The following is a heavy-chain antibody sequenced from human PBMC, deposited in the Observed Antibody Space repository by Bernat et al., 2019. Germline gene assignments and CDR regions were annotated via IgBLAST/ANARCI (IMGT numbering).Heavy chain of an antibody. CDR1: GFTFSTYW. V-gene: IGHV3-7*01. CDR3: ARDGGSYIPFDY. J-gene: IGHJ4*02. D-gene: IGHD1-26*01. CDR2: IKQDGSEK. Sequence: EVQLVESGGGLVQPGGSLRLSCAASGFTFSTYWMSWVRQAPGKGLEWVANIKQDGSEKYYVDSVRGRFTISRDNAKNSLYLQMNSLRDEDTAVYYCARDGGSYIPFDYWGQGTLVTVSS.